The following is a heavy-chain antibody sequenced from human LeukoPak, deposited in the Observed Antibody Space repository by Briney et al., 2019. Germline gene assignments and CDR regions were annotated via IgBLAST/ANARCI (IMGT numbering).Heavy chain of an antibody. CDR1: GFTFSTNS. Sequence: PGGSLRLSCAASGFTFSTNSINRVRQAPGKGLEWVSYINSISGTISYADSVKGRFTISRDSVKNLLYLQMNSLRDEDTSVYYCARDESYAFDIWGQGTVVTVSS. CDR3: ARDESYAFDI. V-gene: IGHV3-48*02. CDR2: INSISGTI. J-gene: IGHJ3*02.